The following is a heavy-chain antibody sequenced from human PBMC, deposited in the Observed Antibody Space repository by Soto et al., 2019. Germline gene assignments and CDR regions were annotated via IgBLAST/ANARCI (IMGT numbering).Heavy chain of an antibody. Sequence: PGESLKISCKGSGYSFTSYWISWVRQMPGKGLEWMGRIDPSDSYTNYSPSFQGHVTISADKSISTAYLQWSSLKASDTAMYYCARHLLMMDFWSGFNYYYGMDVWGQGTTVTVS. J-gene: IGHJ6*02. CDR2: IDPSDSYT. CDR3: ARHLLMMDFWSGFNYYYGMDV. V-gene: IGHV5-10-1*01. D-gene: IGHD3-3*01. CDR1: GYSFTSYW.